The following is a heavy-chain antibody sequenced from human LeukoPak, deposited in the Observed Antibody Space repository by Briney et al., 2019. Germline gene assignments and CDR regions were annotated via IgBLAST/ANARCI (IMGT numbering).Heavy chain of an antibody. D-gene: IGHD3-9*01. V-gene: IGHV1-24*01. CDR1: GYTLTELS. J-gene: IGHJ5*02. Sequence: GASVKVSCKVSGYTLTELSMHWVRQAPGKGLEWMGGFDPEDGETIYAQKFQGRVTMTEETSTDTAYMELSSLRSENTAVYYCATAYYGILTGYYRGDWFDPWGQGTLVTVSS. CDR3: ATAYYGILTGYYRGDWFDP. CDR2: FDPEDGET.